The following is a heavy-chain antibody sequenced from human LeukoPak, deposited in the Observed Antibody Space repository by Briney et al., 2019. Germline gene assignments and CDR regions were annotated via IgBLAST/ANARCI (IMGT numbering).Heavy chain of an antibody. CDR2: IYYSGST. CDR1: GGSFSGYY. D-gene: IGHD1-1*01. Sequence: PSESLSLTCAVYGGSFSGYYWGWIRQPPGKGLEWIGSIYYSGSTYYNPSLKSRLTISLDTSKNQFSLRLSSVTAADTAFYYCARRYNWNDRWDWGQGTLVTV. V-gene: IGHV4-34*01. J-gene: IGHJ4*02. CDR3: ARRYNWNDRWD.